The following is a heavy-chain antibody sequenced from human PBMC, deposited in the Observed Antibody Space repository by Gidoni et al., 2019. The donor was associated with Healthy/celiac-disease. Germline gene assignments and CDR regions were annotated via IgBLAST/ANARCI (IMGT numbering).Heavy chain of an antibody. CDR1: GYTFTSYG. CDR3: ARRGDDAHMDV. V-gene: IGHV1-18*01. Sequence: VQLVQSGAEVKKPVASVTVSCKASGYTFTSYGISWVRQAPGQGLEWMGWISAYNGNTNYAQKLQGRVTRTTDTSTSTAYMELRSRRADDTAVYYGARRGDDAHMDVWGQGTTVTGSS. CDR2: ISAYNGNT. J-gene: IGHJ6*02. D-gene: IGHD1-1*01.